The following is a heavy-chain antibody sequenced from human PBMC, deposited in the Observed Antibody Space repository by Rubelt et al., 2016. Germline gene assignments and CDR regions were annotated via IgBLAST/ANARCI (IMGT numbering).Heavy chain of an antibody. V-gene: IGHV3-74*01. J-gene: IGHJ2*01. Sequence: WVSHINSNGSRTTYADSVKGRFTISRDNSKNTLYLQMNSLRAEDTAVYYCARVRRYFDLWGRGTLVTVSS. CDR2: INSNGSRT. CDR3: ARVRRYFDL.